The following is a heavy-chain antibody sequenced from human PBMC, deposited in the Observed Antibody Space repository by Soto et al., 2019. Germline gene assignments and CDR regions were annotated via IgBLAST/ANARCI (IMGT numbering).Heavy chain of an antibody. CDR2: IYPGDSDT. CDR3: ARGGKYCSGGSCFYYYYMDV. Sequence: GESLKISCKSSGYSFTSYWIGWVRQMPGKGLEWMGIIYPGDSDTRYSPSFQGQVTISADKSISTAYLQWSSLKASDTAMYYCARGGKYCSGGSCFYYYYMDVWGKGTTVTVSS. J-gene: IGHJ6*03. V-gene: IGHV5-51*01. CDR1: GYSFTSYW. D-gene: IGHD2-15*01.